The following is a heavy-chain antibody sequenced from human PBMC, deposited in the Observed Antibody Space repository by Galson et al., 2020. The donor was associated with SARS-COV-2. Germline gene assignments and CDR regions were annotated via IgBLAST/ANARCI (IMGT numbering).Heavy chain of an antibody. CDR2: ISGSGGST. CDR1: GFTISSYA. Sequence: GGSLRLSCAASGFTISSYAMSWVRQAPGKGLEWVSAISGSGGSTYYADSVKGRFTISRDNSKNTLCLQMNRLRAEDTAVYYCAKDWGTTVATPTRFEYYDNEMDDRGQGTTVTVSS. J-gene: IGHJ6*02. CDR3: AKDWGTTVATPTRFEYYDNEMDD. V-gene: IGHV3-23*01. D-gene: IGHD4-17*01.